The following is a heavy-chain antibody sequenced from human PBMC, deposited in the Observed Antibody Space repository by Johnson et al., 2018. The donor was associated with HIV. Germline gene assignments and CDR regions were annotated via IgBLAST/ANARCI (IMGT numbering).Heavy chain of an antibody. V-gene: IGHV3-11*04. CDR2: ISSSGSNK. CDR3: ARGWRGITMIDAFDI. D-gene: IGHD3-22*01. Sequence: QVQLVESGGGLVQPGESLRLSCAASGFTFNDYYISWIRQAPGKGLECVSYISSSGSNKYYADSVKGRFTISRDNAKNSLYLQMNSLRAEDTAVYYCARGWRGITMIDAFDIWGLGTMVTVSS. J-gene: IGHJ3*02. CDR1: GFTFNDYY.